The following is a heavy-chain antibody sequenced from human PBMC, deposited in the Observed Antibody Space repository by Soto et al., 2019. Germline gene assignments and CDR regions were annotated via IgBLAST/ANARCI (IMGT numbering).Heavy chain of an antibody. CDR1: GGSFSGYY. CDR2: INHSGST. CDR3: ARLIVVVPAADPATYYYYMDV. J-gene: IGHJ6*03. V-gene: IGHV4-34*01. D-gene: IGHD2-2*01. Sequence: SETLSLTCAVYGGSFSGYYWSWIRQPPGKGLEWIGEINHSGSTNYNPSLKSRVTISVDTSKNQFSLKLSSVTAADTAVYYCARLIVVVPAADPATYYYYMDVWGKGTTVTVSS.